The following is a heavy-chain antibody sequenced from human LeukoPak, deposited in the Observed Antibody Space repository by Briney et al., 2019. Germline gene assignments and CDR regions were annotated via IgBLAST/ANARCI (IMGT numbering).Heavy chain of an antibody. CDR2: ISYDGSNK. Sequence: GGSLRLSCAASGFTFSSYAMHWVRQAPGKGLEWVAVISYDGSNKYYADSVKGRFTISRDNSKNTLYLQMNSLRAEDTAVYYCARDRSGPEDGYNYAYFDYWGQGTLVTVSS. CDR1: GFTFSSYA. J-gene: IGHJ4*02. D-gene: IGHD5-24*01. V-gene: IGHV3-30-3*01. CDR3: ARDRSGPEDGYNYAYFDY.